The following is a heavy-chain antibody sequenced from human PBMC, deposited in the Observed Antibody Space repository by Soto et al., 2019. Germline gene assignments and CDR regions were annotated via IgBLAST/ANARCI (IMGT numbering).Heavy chain of an antibody. D-gene: IGHD6-13*01. CDR1: GGTFSSYA. Sequence: QVQLVQSGAEVKKPGSSVKVSCKASGGTFSSYAISWVRQAPGQGLEWMGGIIPIFGTANYAQKFQGRVTITXXEXTXXAYMELSSLRSEDTAVYYCARRTREAAGTDWYFDLWGRGTLVTVSS. CDR3: ARRTREAAGTDWYFDL. V-gene: IGHV1-69*05. CDR2: IIPIFGTA. J-gene: IGHJ2*01.